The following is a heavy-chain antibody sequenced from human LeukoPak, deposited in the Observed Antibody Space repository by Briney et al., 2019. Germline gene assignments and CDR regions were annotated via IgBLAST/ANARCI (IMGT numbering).Heavy chain of an antibody. V-gene: IGHV3-48*01. CDR2: ISSSVRTI. J-gene: IGHJ2*01. CDR1: GFTFSSYS. Sequence: GGSLRLSCAASGFTFSSYSMNWVRQAPGKGLEWVSYISSSVRTIYYADSVKGRFTISRDNAKNSLYLQMNSLSAEDTAVYYCARVAGDFWSGPSPYWYFDLWGRGTLVTVSS. D-gene: IGHD3-3*01. CDR3: ARVAGDFWSGPSPYWYFDL.